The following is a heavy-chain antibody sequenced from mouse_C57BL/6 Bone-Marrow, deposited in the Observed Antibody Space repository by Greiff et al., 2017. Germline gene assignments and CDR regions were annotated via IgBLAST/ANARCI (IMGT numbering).Heavy chain of an antibody. Sequence: QVQLQQPGAELVRPGASVTLSCKASGYTFTDYEMHWVKQTPVHGLEWIGAIDPETGGTAYNQKFKGKAILTVDKSSSTAYMELRSLTSEDSAVYYCTSPNWDNAMDYWGQGTSVTVSS. CDR1: GYTFTDYE. J-gene: IGHJ4*01. CDR3: TSPNWDNAMDY. CDR2: IDPETGGT. D-gene: IGHD4-1*02. V-gene: IGHV1-15*01.